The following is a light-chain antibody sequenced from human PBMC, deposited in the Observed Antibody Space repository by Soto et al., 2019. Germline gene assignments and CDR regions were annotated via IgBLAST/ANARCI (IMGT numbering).Light chain of an antibody. CDR1: QGIRNY. CDR3: LQSYRYPWT. CDR2: SVS. J-gene: IGKJ1*01. V-gene: IGKV1-17*03. Sequence: DIQMTQSPSAMSASVGDRVTITCRASQGIRNYLAWFQQKPGKVPKRLIYSVSSLQGGVPSRFSGSGSETEFTLTISSLHPEDLATYYCLQSYRYPWTFGQGTEVEIK.